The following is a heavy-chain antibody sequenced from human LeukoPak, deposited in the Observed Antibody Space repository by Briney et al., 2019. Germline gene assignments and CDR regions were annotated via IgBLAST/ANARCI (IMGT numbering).Heavy chain of an antibody. CDR2: IYQSGNT. J-gene: IGHJ4*02. CDR1: GDSITNGYY. CDR3: ARDPRGSGRVLDH. D-gene: IGHD6-19*01. V-gene: IGHV4-38-2*02. Sequence: PSETLSLTCTVSGDSITNGYYWGWIRQPPGKGLEWIGSIYQSGNTFYNPSLKSRVTMSVDTSKNQFSLRMNSLTAADTAVYYCARDPRGSGRVLDHWGQGTLVTVSS.